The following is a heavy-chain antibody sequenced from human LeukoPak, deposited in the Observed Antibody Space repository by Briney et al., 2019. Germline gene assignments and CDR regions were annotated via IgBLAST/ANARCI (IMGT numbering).Heavy chain of an antibody. CDR2: IYYSGST. CDR3: ARHVVYYDSSGYLNWFDP. V-gene: IGHV4-59*08. Sequence: PSETLSLTCTVSGTSISSHYWNWIRQPPGKGLEWIGYIYYSGSTNYNPSLKSRVTISVDTSKNQFSLMLSSVTAADTAVYYCARHVVYYDSSGYLNWFDPWGQGTLVTVSS. D-gene: IGHD3-22*01. CDR1: GTSISSHY. J-gene: IGHJ5*02.